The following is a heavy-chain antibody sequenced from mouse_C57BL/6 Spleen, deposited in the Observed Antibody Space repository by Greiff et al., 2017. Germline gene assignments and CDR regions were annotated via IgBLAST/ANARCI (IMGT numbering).Heavy chain of an antibody. V-gene: IGHV5-17*01. J-gene: IGHJ2*01. D-gene: IGHD1-1*01. CDR1: GFTFSDYG. Sequence: EVKLMESGGGLVKPGGSLKLSCAASGFTFSDYGMHWVRQAPEKGLEWVAYISSGSSTIYYADTVKGRFTISRDNAKNTLFLQMTSLRSEDTAMYYCARQPITTVVVRGYFDYWGQGTTLTVSS. CDR3: ARQPITTVVVRGYFDY. CDR2: ISSGSSTI.